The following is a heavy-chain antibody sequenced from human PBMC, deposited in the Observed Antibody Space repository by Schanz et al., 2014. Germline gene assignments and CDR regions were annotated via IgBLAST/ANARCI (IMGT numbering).Heavy chain of an antibody. V-gene: IGHV4-4*02. Sequence: QVQLQESGPGLVKPSGTLSLTCAVSGASISSSNWWSWVRQPPGKGLEWIGEIYHSGNTNYNASLRSRVTISVDKSKTQSSLNLNSGTAADTAVYYCARGGSVATIAPYTWFDPWGQGTLVTVSS. D-gene: IGHD5-12*01. J-gene: IGHJ5*02. CDR1: GASISSSNW. CDR2: IYHSGNT. CDR3: ARGGSVATIAPYTWFDP.